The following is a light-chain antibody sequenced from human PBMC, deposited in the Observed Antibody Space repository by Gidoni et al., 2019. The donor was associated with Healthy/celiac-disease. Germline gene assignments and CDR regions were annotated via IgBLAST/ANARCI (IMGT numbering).Light chain of an antibody. CDR1: SSDVGSYNY. Sequence: QSALTQPRSVSGSPGQSVTISCTGTSSDVGSYNYVSWYQQHPGKAPKLMIYDVSKRPSGVPDRFSGSKSGNTASLTISGLQAEDEADYYCCSYAGSYTFGGYVFGTGTKVTVL. J-gene: IGLJ1*01. V-gene: IGLV2-11*01. CDR2: DVS. CDR3: CSYAGSYTFGGYV.